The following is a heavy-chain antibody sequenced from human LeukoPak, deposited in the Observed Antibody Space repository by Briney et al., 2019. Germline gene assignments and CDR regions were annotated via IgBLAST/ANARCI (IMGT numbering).Heavy chain of an antibody. CDR1: GFTSSSYG. V-gene: IGHV3-30*18. D-gene: IGHD3-22*01. J-gene: IGHJ4*02. CDR3: AKGSYYDSSGSFYFDY. Sequence: PGGSLRLSCAASGFTSSSYGMHWVRQAPGKGLEWVAVISYDGSNKYYADSVKGRFTISRDNSKNTLYVQVNSLGTEDTAAYYCAKGSYYDSSGSFYFDYWGQGTLVTVSS. CDR2: ISYDGSNK.